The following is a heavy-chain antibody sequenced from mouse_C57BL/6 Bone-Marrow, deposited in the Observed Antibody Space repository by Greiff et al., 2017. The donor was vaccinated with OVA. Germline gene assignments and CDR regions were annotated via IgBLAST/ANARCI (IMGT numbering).Heavy chain of an antibody. J-gene: IGHJ3*01. V-gene: IGHV5-9-1*02. CDR1: GFTFSSYA. Sequence: EVMLVESGEGLVKPGGSLKLSCAASGFTFSSYAMSWVRQTPEKRLEWVAYISSGGDYIYYADTVKGRFTISRDKARNTLYLQISRLKSEDTAMYYCTKPWFAYWGQGTLVPVSA. CDR2: ISSGGDYI. CDR3: TKPWFAY.